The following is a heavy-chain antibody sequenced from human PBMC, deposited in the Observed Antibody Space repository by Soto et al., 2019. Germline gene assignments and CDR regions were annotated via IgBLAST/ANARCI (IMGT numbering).Heavy chain of an antibody. V-gene: IGHV2-5*01. J-gene: IGHJ4*02. CDR1: GFSLSTSGVG. Sequence: QISLKESGPTLVKPTETLTLTCSFSGFSLSTSGVGVGWIRQPPGKALEWLGMIYWNVEKLYSPSLTNRLPITKDTSKNQAVLTLTYMDPEDTGTYFCAHRRCSGGSCYFDYWGQGTLVTVSS. CDR2: IYWNVEK. CDR3: AHRRCSGGSCYFDY. D-gene: IGHD2-15*01.